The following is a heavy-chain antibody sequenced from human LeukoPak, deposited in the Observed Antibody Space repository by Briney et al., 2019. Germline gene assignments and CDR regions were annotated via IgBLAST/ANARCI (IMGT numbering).Heavy chain of an antibody. CDR3: ARERYCSGTSCYPPYYFDY. CDR1: GFTFSDYD. Sequence: PGGSLRPSCAASGFTFSDYDMNWVRQAPGKGLEWVAYMSSSSSIIYYADSVKGRFTISRDNAKNSLYLQISSLRDEDTAVYYCARERYCSGTSCYPPYYFDYWGQGTLVTVSS. J-gene: IGHJ4*02. V-gene: IGHV3-48*02. D-gene: IGHD2-2*01. CDR2: MSSSSSII.